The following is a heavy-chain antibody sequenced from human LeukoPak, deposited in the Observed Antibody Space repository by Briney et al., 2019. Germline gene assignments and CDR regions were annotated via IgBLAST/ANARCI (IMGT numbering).Heavy chain of an antibody. Sequence: SETLSLTCAVYGGSFSGYYWSWIRQPPGKGLEWIGEINHSGSTNYNPSLKSRVTISVDTSKNQFSLKLSSVTAADTAVYYCARVRGVGLYYYDSSGYYKAQPRRIHDAFDIWGQGTMVTVSS. CDR2: INHSGST. D-gene: IGHD3-22*01. J-gene: IGHJ3*02. CDR1: GGSFSGYY. V-gene: IGHV4-34*01. CDR3: ARVRGVGLYYYDSSGYYKAQPRRIHDAFDI.